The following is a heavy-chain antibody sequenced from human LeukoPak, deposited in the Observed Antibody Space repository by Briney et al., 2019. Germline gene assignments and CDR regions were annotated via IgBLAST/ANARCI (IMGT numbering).Heavy chain of an antibody. CDR1: GYSISSGYY. V-gene: IGHV4-38-2*01. D-gene: IGHD3-9*01. Sequence: SETLSLTCAVSGYSISSGYYWGWIRPPPGKGLEWIGSIYHSGSTYYNPSLKSRVTISVDTSKNQFSLELSSVTAADTAVYYCARTYYDILTGYPPDAFDIWGQGTMVTVSS. CDR3: ARTYYDILTGYPPDAFDI. J-gene: IGHJ3*02. CDR2: IYHSGST.